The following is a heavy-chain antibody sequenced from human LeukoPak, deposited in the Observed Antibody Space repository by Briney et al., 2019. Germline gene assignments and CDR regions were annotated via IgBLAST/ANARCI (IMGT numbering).Heavy chain of an antibody. D-gene: IGHD6-13*01. Sequence: SETLSLTCTVSGGSISSSSYYWGWIRQPPGKGLEWIGSIYYSGSTNYNPSLKSRVTISVDTSKNQFSLKLSSVTAADTAVYYCARSRAPVAAAGRVGYYWGQGTLVTVSS. V-gene: IGHV4-39*01. J-gene: IGHJ4*02. CDR1: GGSISSSSYY. CDR3: ARSRAPVAAAGRVGYY. CDR2: IYYSGST.